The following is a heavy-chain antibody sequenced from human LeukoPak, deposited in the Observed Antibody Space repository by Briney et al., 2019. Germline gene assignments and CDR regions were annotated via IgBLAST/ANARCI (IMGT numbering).Heavy chain of an antibody. D-gene: IGHD6-19*01. CDR1: GFRISSYW. Sequence: GGSLRLSCAASGFRISSYWMHWVRQAPGKGLVWVSHINSDGTTTSYVDSVKGRFTISRDNAKSTLSVQMNSLRAEDTGVYYCAADSGRRLDYWGQGILVTVSS. J-gene: IGHJ4*02. CDR2: INSDGTTT. CDR3: AADSGRRLDY. V-gene: IGHV3-74*01.